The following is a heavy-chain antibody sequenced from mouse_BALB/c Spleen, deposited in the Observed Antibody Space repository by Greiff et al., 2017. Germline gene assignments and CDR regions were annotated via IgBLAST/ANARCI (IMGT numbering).Heavy chain of an antibody. CDR1: GFSLTSYG. J-gene: IGHJ4*01. V-gene: IGHV2-2*02. Sequence: VQLVESGPGLVQPSQSLSITCTVSGFSLTSYGVHWVRQSPGKGLEWLVVIWSGGSTDYNAAFISRLSISKDNSKSQVFFKMNSLQANDTAIYYCAKNSLLRLRRAMDYWGQGTSVTVSS. D-gene: IGHD1-2*01. CDR3: AKNSLLRLRRAMDY. CDR2: IWSGGST.